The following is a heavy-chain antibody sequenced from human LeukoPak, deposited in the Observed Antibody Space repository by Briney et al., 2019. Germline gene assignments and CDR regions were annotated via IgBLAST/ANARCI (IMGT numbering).Heavy chain of an antibody. Sequence: SVKVSCKASGGTFSSYAISWVRQAPGQGLEWMGGIIPIFGTANYAQKFQGRVTITADESTSTAYMELSSLRSEDTAVYYCAVPLKYYYDSSGYYQYYFDYWGQGTLVTVSS. CDR3: AVPLKYYYDSSGYYQYYFDY. V-gene: IGHV1-69*13. CDR1: GGTFSSYA. D-gene: IGHD3-22*01. J-gene: IGHJ4*02. CDR2: IIPIFGTA.